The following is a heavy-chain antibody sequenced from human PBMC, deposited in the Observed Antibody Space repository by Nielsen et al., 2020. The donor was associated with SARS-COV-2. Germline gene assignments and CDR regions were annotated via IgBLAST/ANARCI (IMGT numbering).Heavy chain of an antibody. CDR2: IVVGSGNT. CDR3: ARDGATKPHDY. D-gene: IGHD1-14*01. Sequence: SVKVSCKASGFTFTSSAMQWVRQARGQRLEWIGWIVVGSGNTNYAQKFQGRVTITADKSTSTAYMELSSLRSDDTAVYYCARDGATKPHDYWGQGTLVTVSS. CDR1: GFTFTSSA. V-gene: IGHV1-58*02. J-gene: IGHJ4*02.